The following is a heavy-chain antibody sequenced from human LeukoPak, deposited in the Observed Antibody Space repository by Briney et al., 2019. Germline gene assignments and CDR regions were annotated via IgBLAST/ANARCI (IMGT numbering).Heavy chain of an antibody. CDR2: ISGSGGTT. CDR3: AKEKLRYYDY. V-gene: IGHV3-23*01. D-gene: IGHD3-16*01. J-gene: IGHJ4*02. CDR1: GFTFSSYW. Sequence: GGSLRLSCAASGFTFSSYWMSWVRQAPGKGLECVSSISGSGGTTYYADSVKGRFTISRDNSKNTVYLQMSSLTVEDTAIYYCAKEKLRYYDYWGQGALVTVSS.